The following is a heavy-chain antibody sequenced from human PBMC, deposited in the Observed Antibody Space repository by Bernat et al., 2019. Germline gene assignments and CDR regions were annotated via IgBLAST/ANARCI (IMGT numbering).Heavy chain of an antibody. D-gene: IGHD3-10*01. V-gene: IGHV3-73*02. CDR2: IRIKSNSYAT. CDR3: TTHPDGGSGSSWFDP. Sequence: EVQLVESGGGLVQPGGSLKLSCAASGFTFSGSAMHWVRQASGKGLEWAGRIRIKSNSYATTYVASVKGRFTISRDDSKNMAYLQMNSLKTEDTAVYYCTTHPDGGSGSSWFDPWGQGTLVTVSS. J-gene: IGHJ5*02. CDR1: GFTFSGSA.